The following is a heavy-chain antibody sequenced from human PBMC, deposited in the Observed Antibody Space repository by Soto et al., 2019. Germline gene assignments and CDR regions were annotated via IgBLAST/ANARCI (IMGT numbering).Heavy chain of an antibody. CDR2: IIPFFGTS. CDR1: GGTFRKYA. V-gene: IGHV1-69*13. CDR3: LEVVLMVYALHY. J-gene: IGHJ4*02. D-gene: IGHD2-8*01. Sequence: ASVKVSCKASGGTFRKYAISWVRQAPGQGLEWMGGIIPFFGTSNYAQKFQGRVTISADESTSTAYMELSSLRAEDTAVYCALEVVLMVYALHYWGQGTLVTVSS.